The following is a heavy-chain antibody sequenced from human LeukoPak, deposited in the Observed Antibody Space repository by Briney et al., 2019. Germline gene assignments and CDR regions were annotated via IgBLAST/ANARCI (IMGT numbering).Heavy chain of an antibody. CDR1: GGSFSGYY. Sequence: SETLSLTCAVYGGSFSGYYWSWIRQPPGKGLEWIGEINHSGSTNYNPSLKSQVTISVDTSKNQFSLKLSSVTAADTAVYYCARGSSSSSYWGQGTLVTVSS. V-gene: IGHV4-34*01. J-gene: IGHJ4*02. CDR3: ARGSSSSSY. CDR2: INHSGST. D-gene: IGHD6-13*01.